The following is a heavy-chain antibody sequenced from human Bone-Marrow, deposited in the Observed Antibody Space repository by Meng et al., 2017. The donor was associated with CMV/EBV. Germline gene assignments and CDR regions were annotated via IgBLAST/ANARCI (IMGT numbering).Heavy chain of an antibody. J-gene: IGHJ4*02. CDR2: ISGSDSNI. Sequence: FTFSDYYMSWFRQAPGKGLEWVSHISGSDSNIYYAGSVRGRFTISRDNAKNLLHLQMNSLRAEDTAMYYCARSETYCGGGCYSKPDYWGQGTLVTVSS. V-gene: IGHV3-11*01. CDR1: FTFSDYY. CDR3: ARSETYCGGGCYSKPDY. D-gene: IGHD2-21*01.